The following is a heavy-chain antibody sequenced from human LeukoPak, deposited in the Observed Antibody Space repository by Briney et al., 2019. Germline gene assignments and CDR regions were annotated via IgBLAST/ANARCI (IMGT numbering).Heavy chain of an antibody. V-gene: IGHV1-2*06. J-gene: IGHJ2*01. CDR3: ARTYGDYAYWYFDL. D-gene: IGHD4-17*01. Sequence: ASVKVSCKASGYIFTSFYMHWVRQAPGQGLEWMGRINPNSGDTNYAHKFQGRVTMTRDTSINTAYMDLSRLRSDDTAVYYCARTYGDYAYWYFDLWGRGTLVTVSS. CDR1: GYIFTSFY. CDR2: INPNSGDT.